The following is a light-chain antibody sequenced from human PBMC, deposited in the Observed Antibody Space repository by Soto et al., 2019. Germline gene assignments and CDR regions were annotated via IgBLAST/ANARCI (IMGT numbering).Light chain of an antibody. CDR3: QQYTKWPPRT. CDR1: QSVSSN. Sequence: EIVMTQSPATLSVSPGERATLSCRASQSVSSNLAWYQQKPGQAPRLLIYGASTRATGIPARFSGSGSGTEFTLTISSLQSEDFAVYYCQQYTKWPPRTFGQGTKVEIK. J-gene: IGKJ1*01. V-gene: IGKV3-15*01. CDR2: GAS.